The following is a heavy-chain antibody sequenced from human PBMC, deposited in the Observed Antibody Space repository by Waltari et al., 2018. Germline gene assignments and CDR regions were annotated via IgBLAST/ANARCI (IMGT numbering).Heavy chain of an antibody. CDR3: ARHIEYYDFWSGYYGEGYGMDV. J-gene: IGHJ6*02. D-gene: IGHD3-3*01. V-gene: IGHV4-39*01. Sequence: QLQLQESGPGLVKPSETLSLTCTVSGGSISSSSYYWGWIRQPPGKGLEWIGSIYYSGSTYYNPSLKRRVTISVDTSKNQFSLKLSSVTAADTAVYYCARHIEYYDFWSGYYGEGYGMDVWGQGTTVTVSS. CDR1: GGSISSSSYY. CDR2: IYYSGST.